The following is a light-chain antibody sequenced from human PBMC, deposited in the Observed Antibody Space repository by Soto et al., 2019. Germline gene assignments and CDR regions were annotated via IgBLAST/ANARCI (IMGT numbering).Light chain of an antibody. J-gene: IGKJ1*01. CDR1: QSISSW. V-gene: IGKV1-5*01. CDR3: QQYNSYSWT. Sequence: DIQMTQSPSTLSASVGDRVTITCRASQSISSWLAWYQQKPGKAPKLLIYDASSLESGVPSRFSGCGSVTEFTLTISSLQPDDFATYYCQQYNSYSWTFGQGTKVEIK. CDR2: DAS.